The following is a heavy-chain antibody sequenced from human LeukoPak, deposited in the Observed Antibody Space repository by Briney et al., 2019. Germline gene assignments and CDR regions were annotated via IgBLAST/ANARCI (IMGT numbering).Heavy chain of an antibody. CDR1: GYTFTGYY. CDR3: ARVDYYDSSGYFRLFDY. CDR2: INPNSGGT. D-gene: IGHD3-22*01. J-gene: IGHJ4*02. V-gene: IGHV1-2*02. Sequence: ASVKVSCKASGYTFTGYYMHWVRQAPGQGLEWMGWINPNSGGTNYAQKFQGRVTMTRDTSISTAYMELSRLRSDDTAVYYCARVDYYDSSGYFRLFDYWGQGTLVTVSS.